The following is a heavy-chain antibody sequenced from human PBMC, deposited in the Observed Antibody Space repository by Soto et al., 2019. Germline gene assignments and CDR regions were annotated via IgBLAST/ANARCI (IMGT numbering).Heavy chain of an antibody. V-gene: IGHV1-69*13. CDR3: ARGGLGYCTNGVCYGAFDI. CDR2: IIPIFGTA. D-gene: IGHD2-8*01. CDR1: GGTFSSYA. J-gene: IGHJ3*02. Sequence: ASVKVSCKASGGTFSSYAISWVRQAPGQGLEWMGGIIPIFGTANYAQKFQGRVTITADESTSTAYMELSSLRSEDTAVYYCARGGLGYCTNGVCYGAFDIWGQGTMVTVSS.